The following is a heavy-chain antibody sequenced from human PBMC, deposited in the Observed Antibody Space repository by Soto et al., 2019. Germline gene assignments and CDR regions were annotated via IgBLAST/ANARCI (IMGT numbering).Heavy chain of an antibody. CDR2: ISGGGGST. CDR1: GFTFSSYA. CDR3: AKTSVAGPYYYYYMDV. V-gene: IGHV3-23*01. D-gene: IGHD6-19*01. Sequence: GGSLRLSCAASGFTFSSYAMSWVRQAPGKGLEWVSAISGGGGSTYYADSVKGRFTISRDNSKNALYLQMNSLRAEDTAVYYCAKTSVAGPYYYYYMDVWGKGTTVTVSS. J-gene: IGHJ6*03.